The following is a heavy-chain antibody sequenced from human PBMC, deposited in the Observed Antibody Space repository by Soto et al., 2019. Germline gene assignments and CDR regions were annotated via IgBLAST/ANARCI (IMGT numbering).Heavy chain of an antibody. Sequence: GGSLRLSCAASGFTFSHAWMSWVRQAPGKGLEWVGRIRSKGDGGTTDYAAPVKGRFTISGDDSKNTLFLQMNSLKAEDTAVYYCATDQAGGYFYYYGMVVWGQGTTVTVSS. D-gene: IGHD2-15*01. CDR1: GFTFSHAW. CDR2: IRSKGDGGTT. CDR3: ATDQAGGYFYYYGMVV. J-gene: IGHJ6*02. V-gene: IGHV3-15*01.